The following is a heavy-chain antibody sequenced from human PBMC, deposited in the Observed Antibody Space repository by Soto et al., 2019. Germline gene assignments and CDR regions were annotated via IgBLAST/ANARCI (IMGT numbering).Heavy chain of an antibody. CDR3: AKATTNGGWFNPFDS. V-gene: IGHV3-23*01. J-gene: IGHJ4*02. CDR2: LSGSGTST. D-gene: IGHD6-19*01. Sequence: GGSLRLSCAASGFSFVNYAMNWVRQAPGKGLEWVSGLSGSGTSTYYADSVKGRFTISRDNSRDTLFLQMNSLTADDTAVYYCAKATTNGGWFNPFDSWGQGAPVTVSS. CDR1: GFSFVNYA.